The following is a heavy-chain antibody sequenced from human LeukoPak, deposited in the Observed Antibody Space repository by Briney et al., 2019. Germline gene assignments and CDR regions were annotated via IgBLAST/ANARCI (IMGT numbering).Heavy chain of an antibody. CDR2: IKEDGSEK. J-gene: IGHJ2*01. V-gene: IGHV3-7*01. D-gene: IGHD3-3*01. Sequence: GGSLRLSCAASGFTFSSYWMSWVRQAPGKRLEWAANIKEDGSEKKYVDSVKGRFTISRDNAKNSLFLQMDSLSAEDTAVYYCTRAITVGGITIPFDLWGRGTQVTVSS. CDR3: TRAITVGGITIPFDL. CDR1: GFTFSSYW.